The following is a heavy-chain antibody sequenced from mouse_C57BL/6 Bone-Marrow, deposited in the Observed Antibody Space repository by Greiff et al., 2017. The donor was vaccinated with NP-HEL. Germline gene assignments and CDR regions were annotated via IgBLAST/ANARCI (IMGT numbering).Heavy chain of an antibody. D-gene: IGHD1-1*01. Sequence: VQLQQPGTELVKPGASVKLSCKASGYTFTDYTIHWVKQRPGQGLEWIGNINPSNGGTNYNEKFKSKATLTVDKSSSTAYMQLSSLTSEDSSVYYCARGQYYSSRTWFAYWGQGTLVTVSA. CDR2: INPSNGGT. J-gene: IGHJ3*01. V-gene: IGHV1-53*01. CDR3: ARGQYYSSRTWFAY. CDR1: GYTFTDYT.